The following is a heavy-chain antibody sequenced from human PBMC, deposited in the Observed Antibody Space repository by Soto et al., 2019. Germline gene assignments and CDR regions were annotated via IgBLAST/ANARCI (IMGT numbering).Heavy chain of an antibody. CDR2: ISGSGGST. V-gene: IGHV3-23*01. Sequence: GGSLRLSCAASGLTFSSYAMSWVRQAPGKGLEWVSAISGSGGSTYYADSVKGRFTISRDNSKNTLYLQMNSLRAEDTAVYYCAKLRSIPYYYYYGMDVWGQGTLVTVSS. CDR1: GLTFSSYA. J-gene: IGHJ6*02. D-gene: IGHD2-2*02. CDR3: AKLRSIPYYYYYGMDV.